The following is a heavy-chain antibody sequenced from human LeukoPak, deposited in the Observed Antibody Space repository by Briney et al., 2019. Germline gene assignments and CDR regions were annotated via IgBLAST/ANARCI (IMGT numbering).Heavy chain of an antibody. D-gene: IGHD3-3*01. CDR3: AKEKPPTIFGVDGRYYFDY. J-gene: IGHJ4*02. CDR2: MSYDGSDK. V-gene: IGHV3-30*18. CDR1: GFTFSTYG. Sequence: GGSLRLSCAASGFTFSTYGIHWVRQAPGKGLEWVAVMSYDGSDKSYADSVKGRFTISRDNSKNTLYLQMNSLRAEDTAVYYCAKEKPPTIFGVDGRYYFDYWGQGTLVTVSS.